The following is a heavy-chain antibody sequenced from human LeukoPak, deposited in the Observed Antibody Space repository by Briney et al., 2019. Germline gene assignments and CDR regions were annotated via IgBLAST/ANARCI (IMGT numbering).Heavy chain of an antibody. CDR3: AMGITIFGVRKQPT. J-gene: IGHJ5*02. CDR2: VIPIFGTS. Sequence: SVKVSCTTSGGTFTNYAFSWVRQAPGQGLEWMGRVIPIFGTSNYAQNFQDRLTITADKSTSTAYMELSSLTSEDTAVYFCAMGITIFGVRKQPTWGQGTLVTVSS. CDR1: GGTFTNYA. D-gene: IGHD3-3*01. V-gene: IGHV1-69*06.